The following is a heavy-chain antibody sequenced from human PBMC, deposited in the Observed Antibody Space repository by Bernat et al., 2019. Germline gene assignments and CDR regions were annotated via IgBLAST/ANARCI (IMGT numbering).Heavy chain of an antibody. CDR1: GFTFSSYA. D-gene: IGHD4-11*01. V-gene: IGHV3-30-3*01. Sequence: QVQLVESGGGVVQPGRSLRLSCAASGFTFSSYAMHWVRQAPGKGLEWVVVISYDGSNKYYADSVKGRFTISRDNSKNTLYLQMNSLRAEDTAVYYCARDLRYSNYFWFDPWGQGTLVTVSS. J-gene: IGHJ5*02. CDR3: ARDLRYSNYFWFDP. CDR2: ISYDGSNK.